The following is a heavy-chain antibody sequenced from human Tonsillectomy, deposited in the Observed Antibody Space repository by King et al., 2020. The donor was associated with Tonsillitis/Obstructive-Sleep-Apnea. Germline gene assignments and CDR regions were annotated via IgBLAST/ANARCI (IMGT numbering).Heavy chain of an antibody. CDR3: AGPTGTTVEGPFDP. CDR2: IYYSGST. Sequence: QLQESGPGLVKPSETLSLTCTVSGGSISSSSYYWGWIRQPPGKGLEWIGSIYYSGSTYYNPSLKSRVTISVDTSKNQFSLKLSSVTAADTAVYYCAGPTGTTVEGPFDPWGQGTLVTVSS. V-gene: IGHV4-39*01. D-gene: IGHD1-7*01. J-gene: IGHJ5*02. CDR1: GGSISSSSYY.